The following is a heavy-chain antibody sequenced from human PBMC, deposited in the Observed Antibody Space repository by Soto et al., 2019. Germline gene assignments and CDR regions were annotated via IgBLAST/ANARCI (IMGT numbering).Heavy chain of an antibody. V-gene: IGHV3-33*01. CDR3: ATGRAIFDY. Sequence: QVQLVESGGGVVQPGRSLRLSCAASGFTFSSYGMHWVRQAPGKGLEWVAVIWYDGSNKYYADSVKGRFTIPRDNSKNTLYLQMNSLRAEDTAVYYCATGRAIFDYWGQGTLVTVSS. CDR1: GFTFSSYG. D-gene: IGHD2-8*02. CDR2: IWYDGSNK. J-gene: IGHJ4*02.